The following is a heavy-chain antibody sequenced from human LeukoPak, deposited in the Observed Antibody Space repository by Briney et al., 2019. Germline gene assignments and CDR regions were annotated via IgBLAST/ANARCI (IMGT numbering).Heavy chain of an antibody. Sequence: PSETLSHTCTVSGASISSGNDYRSWIRQPAGKGLEWIGRVYTGGSTNYNPSLKSRVTLSVDTSKNQFSLKLTSVTAADTAVYYCAKRPGDWYAPIDYWGQGTLVTVSS. CDR1: GASISSGNDY. CDR2: VYTGGST. D-gene: IGHD3/OR15-3a*01. CDR3: AKRPGDWYAPIDY. J-gene: IGHJ4*02. V-gene: IGHV4-61*02.